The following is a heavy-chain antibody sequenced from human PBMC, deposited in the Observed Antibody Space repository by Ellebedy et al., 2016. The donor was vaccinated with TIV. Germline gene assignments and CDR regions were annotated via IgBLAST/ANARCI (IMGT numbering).Heavy chain of an antibody. Sequence: SETLSLTCAVSGDSISRSNWWSWVRPPPGKGLEWIGEIYHTGSTNYNPSLKSRVTISVDKSKNQFSLKLTSVTAADTAIYYCASLPDYRVGFVDAPMVWGHWGQGTLVTVSS. CDR3: ASLPDYRVGFVDAPMVWGH. D-gene: IGHD3-10*01. CDR1: GDSISRSNW. J-gene: IGHJ4*02. CDR2: IYHTGST. V-gene: IGHV4-4*02.